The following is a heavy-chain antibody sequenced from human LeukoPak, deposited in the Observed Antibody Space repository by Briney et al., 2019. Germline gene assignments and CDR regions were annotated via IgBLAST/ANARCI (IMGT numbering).Heavy chain of an antibody. CDR1: GFTFDRFA. CDR3: VNQISGWVY. CDR2: IGSNGRST. V-gene: IGHV3-64D*06. D-gene: IGHD6-19*01. J-gene: IGHJ4*02. Sequence: GGSLRRSCSASGFTFDRFAMHWVRQAPGKGLEYLSGIGSNGRSTHNADSVKGRFTISRDNSKNTLFLQMTSLRAEDTAVYYCVNQISGWVYWGQGTLVTVSS.